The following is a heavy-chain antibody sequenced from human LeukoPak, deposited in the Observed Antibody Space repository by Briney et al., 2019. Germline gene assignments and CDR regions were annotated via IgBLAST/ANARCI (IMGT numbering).Heavy chain of an antibody. CDR3: ARGPPDCSSTSCYAFDAFDI. V-gene: IGHV4-39*07. D-gene: IGHD2-2*01. Sequence: SETLSLTWTVSGGSISITSYYWGWIRQPPGEGLEWIGSMYSSGSTYYNPSLKSRVTISVDTSKNQFSLKLSSVTAADTAVYYCARGPPDCSSTSCYAFDAFDIWGQGTMVTVSS. J-gene: IGHJ3*02. CDR2: MYSSGST. CDR1: GGSISITSYY.